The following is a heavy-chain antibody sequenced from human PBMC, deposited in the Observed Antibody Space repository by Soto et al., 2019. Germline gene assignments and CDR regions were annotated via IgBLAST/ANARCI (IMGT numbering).Heavy chain of an antibody. CDR1: GFTFDNAW. CDR2: IKRNVDGGTI. Sequence: EVQLVKSGGGLVMPGGSLRLSCAASGFTFDNAWMNWVRQAPGKGLEWVGRIKRNVDGGTIDYAESVKGRFSISRDDSKNTLYLQMNSLKTEDTAVYYCTRGGPLGNYFDYWGQGTLVAVSS. J-gene: IGHJ4*02. CDR3: TRGGPLGNYFDY. D-gene: IGHD2-15*01. V-gene: IGHV3-15*07.